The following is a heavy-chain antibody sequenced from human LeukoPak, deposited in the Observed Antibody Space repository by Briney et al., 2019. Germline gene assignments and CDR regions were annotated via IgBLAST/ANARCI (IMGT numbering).Heavy chain of an antibody. D-gene: IGHD6-19*01. CDR3: AKGGWVSPFEY. Sequence: GGSLTLSCAASGSKFSIYVMSWVRQAPGKGLEWVSLIRTDGTAYYPDSVKGRFSVFRDNSRNTLYLQINSLRADDTATYYCAKGGWVSPFEYWGQGSLVTVSS. CDR2: IRTDGTA. J-gene: IGHJ4*02. CDR1: GSKFSIYV. V-gene: IGHV3-23*01.